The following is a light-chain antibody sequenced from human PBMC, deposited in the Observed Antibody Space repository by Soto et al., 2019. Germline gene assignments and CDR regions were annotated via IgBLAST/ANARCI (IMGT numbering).Light chain of an antibody. CDR3: SSYASSTNGV. V-gene: IGLV2-8*01. J-gene: IGLJ2*01. CDR2: EVS. Sequence: QSALTQPPSASGSPGQSVTISCTGTSSDVGGYNYVSWYQQHPGKAPKLMIYEVSKRPSGVPDRFSGSKSGNTASLTVSGLQAEEEADYYCSSYASSTNGVFGGGTKLTVL. CDR1: SSDVGGYNY.